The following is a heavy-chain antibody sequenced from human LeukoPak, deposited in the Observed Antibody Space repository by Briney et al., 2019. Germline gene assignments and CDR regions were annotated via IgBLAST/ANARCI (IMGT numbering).Heavy chain of an antibody. J-gene: IGHJ4*02. CDR3: AKGYDSSGYREKSDY. D-gene: IGHD3-22*01. Sequence: GRSPRLSCAASGFTFSSYGMHWVRQAPGKGLEWVAVISYDGSNKYYADSVKGRFTISRDNSKNTLYLQMNSLRAEDTAVYYCAKGYDSSGYREKSDYWGQGTLVTVSS. CDR1: GFTFSSYG. V-gene: IGHV3-30*18. CDR2: ISYDGSNK.